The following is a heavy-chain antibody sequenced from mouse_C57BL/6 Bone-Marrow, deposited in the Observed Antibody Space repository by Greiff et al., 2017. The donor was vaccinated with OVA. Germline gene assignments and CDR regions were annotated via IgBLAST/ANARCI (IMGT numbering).Heavy chain of an antibody. CDR3: ARDSNPGYWYLDI. Sequence: QVQLKQPGAELVKPGASVKLSCKASGYTFTSYWMHWVKQRPGQGLEWIGMIHPNSGSTNYNEKFKSKATLTVDKSSSTAYMQLSSLTSEDSAVYDCARDSNPGYWYLDIGGTGTTVTVTS. J-gene: IGHJ1*03. CDR2: IHPNSGST. D-gene: IGHD2-5*01. CDR1: GYTFTSYW. V-gene: IGHV1-64*01.